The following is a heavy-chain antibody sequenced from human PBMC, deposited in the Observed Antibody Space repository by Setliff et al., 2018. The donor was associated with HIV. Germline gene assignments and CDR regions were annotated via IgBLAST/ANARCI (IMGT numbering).Heavy chain of an antibody. D-gene: IGHD1-1*01. CDR3: ARGGDGYNPGGGTFDH. J-gene: IGHJ4*02. CDR2: MYYSGST. Sequence: SETLSLTCTVSGGSISSSSYYWGWIRQPPGKGLEWIGSMYYSGSTYYNPSLKSRVTISVDTSKNQFSLRLKSVTAAETAVYYCARGGDGYNPGGGTFDHWGQGTLVTVSS. CDR1: GGSISSSSYY. V-gene: IGHV4-39*07.